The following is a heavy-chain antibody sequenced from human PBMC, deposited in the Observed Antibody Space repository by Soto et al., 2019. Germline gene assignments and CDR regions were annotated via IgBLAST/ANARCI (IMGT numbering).Heavy chain of an antibody. J-gene: IGHJ4*02. CDR2: ITWNSRVL. CDR1: GLNFDDFA. D-gene: IGHD3-3*01. CDR3: AKGRYDFWSPYYFDS. Sequence: GGSLRLSCVGTGLNFDDFAMHWVRQAPGKGLEWVSGITWNSRVLAYADSVKGRFTISRDNAGNSLYLQMDSLRDEDTALYYCAKGRYDFWSPYYFDSWGQGTMVTV. V-gene: IGHV3-9*01.